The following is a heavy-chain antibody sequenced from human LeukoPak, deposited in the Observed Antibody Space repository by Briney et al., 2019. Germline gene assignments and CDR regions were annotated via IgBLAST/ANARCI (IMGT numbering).Heavy chain of an antibody. V-gene: IGHV4-61*02. CDR3: ARGLMATINYFDY. CDR2: ISTTASS. D-gene: IGHD5-24*01. CDR1: GGSISSGSYY. Sequence: PSETLSLTCTVSGGSISSGSYYWTWIRQPAGKGLEWIGRISTTASSNYNPSLKSRVTISVDTSKNQFSLKLSSVTAADTAVYYCARGLMATINYFDYWGQGTLVTVSS. J-gene: IGHJ4*02.